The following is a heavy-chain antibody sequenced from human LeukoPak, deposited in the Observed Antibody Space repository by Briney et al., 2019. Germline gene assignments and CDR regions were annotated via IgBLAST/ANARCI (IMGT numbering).Heavy chain of an antibody. CDR2: IKQDGSEK. V-gene: IGHV3-7*01. D-gene: IGHD3-3*01. CDR1: GFTFSSYS. Sequence: PGGSLRLSCAASGFTFSSYSMSWVRQAPGKGLEWVANIKQDGSEKYYVDSVKGRFTISRDNAKNSLYLQMNSLRGEDTAVYYCARDNGYYDFWSGYGGNWFDPWGQGTLVTVSS. J-gene: IGHJ5*02. CDR3: ARDNGYYDFWSGYGGNWFDP.